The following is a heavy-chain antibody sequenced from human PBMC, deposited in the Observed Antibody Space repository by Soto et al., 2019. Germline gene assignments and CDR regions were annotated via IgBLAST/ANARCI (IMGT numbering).Heavy chain of an antibody. CDR1: GFTFSSYW. V-gene: IGHV3-7*01. D-gene: IGHD6-13*01. CDR3: ARGGLVKAAAGMTDY. J-gene: IGHJ4*02. Sequence: GGSLRLSCAASGFTFSSYWMSWVRQAPGKGLEWVANIKQDGSEKYYVDSVKGRFTISRDNAKNSLYLQMNSLRAEDTAVYYCARGGLVKAAAGMTDYWGQGTLVTVSS. CDR2: IKQDGSEK.